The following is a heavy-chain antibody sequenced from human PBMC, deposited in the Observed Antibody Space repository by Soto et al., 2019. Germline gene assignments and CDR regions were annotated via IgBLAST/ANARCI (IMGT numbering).Heavy chain of an antibody. CDR1: GYTFTSYG. Sequence: QVQLVQSGAEVKKPGASVKVSCKASGYTFTSYGINWVRQAPGQALARIGCISAYNGNTNYSQKLQCRITMTTDTPTSTAYMELRILRSDDTAVYYCARGTTVETGNYWGQVTLVTVSS. D-gene: IGHD4-17*01. CDR2: ISAYNGNT. CDR3: ARGTTVETGNY. V-gene: IGHV1-18*01. J-gene: IGHJ4*02.